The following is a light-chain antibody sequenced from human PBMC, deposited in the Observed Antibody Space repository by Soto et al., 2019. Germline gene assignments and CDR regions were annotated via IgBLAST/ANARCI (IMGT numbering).Light chain of an antibody. CDR2: DVN. Sequence: QSALTQPASVSGSPGQSITISCTGTSSDVGGYNLVSWYQQYPDKAPKLMIFDVNTRPSGFSNRFSGSKSGNTASLTISGLQAEYEYEYYCSSYKINITLPYVFGTGTKVTVL. J-gene: IGLJ1*01. CDR1: SSDVGGYNL. V-gene: IGLV2-14*01. CDR3: SSYKINITLPYV.